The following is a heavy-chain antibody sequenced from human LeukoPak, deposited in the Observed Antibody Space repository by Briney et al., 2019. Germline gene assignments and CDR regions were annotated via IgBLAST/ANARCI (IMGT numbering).Heavy chain of an antibody. V-gene: IGHV3-30*18. CDR3: AKDGPGYCSGGSCYGVDY. Sequence: GGSQRLSCAASGFTFSSYGMHWVRQAPGKGLEWVAVISYDGSNKYYADSVKGRFTISRDNSKNTLYLQMNSLRAEDTAVYYCAKDGPGYCSGGSCYGVDYWGQGTLVTVSS. D-gene: IGHD2-15*01. CDR2: ISYDGSNK. CDR1: GFTFSSYG. J-gene: IGHJ4*02.